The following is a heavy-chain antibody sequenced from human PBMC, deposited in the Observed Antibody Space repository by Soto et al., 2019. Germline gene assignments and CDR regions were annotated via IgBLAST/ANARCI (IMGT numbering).Heavy chain of an antibody. Sequence: EVQMWESGGGLVQPGGSLRLSCAASGFTFSSYAMNWVRQAPGKGLEWVSVISGSADSTYYADSVKGRFTIARDNSRNTLYLQMNSLRAEDTAVYYCARHKFYADPYYFDYWGQGTLVTVSS. D-gene: IGHD4-17*01. CDR2: ISGSADST. CDR1: GFTFSSYA. V-gene: IGHV3-23*01. CDR3: ARHKFYADPYYFDY. J-gene: IGHJ4*02.